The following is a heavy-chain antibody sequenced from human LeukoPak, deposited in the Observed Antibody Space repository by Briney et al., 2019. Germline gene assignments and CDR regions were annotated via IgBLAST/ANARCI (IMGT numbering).Heavy chain of an antibody. D-gene: IGHD6-6*01. V-gene: IGHV3-53*01. CDR1: EFIFSRFS. CDR3: ASFSLGHY. CDR2: IYSGGST. J-gene: IGHJ4*02. Sequence: GGSLRLSCAAPEFIFSRFSMSWVRQAPGKGLEWVSVIYSGGSTYYADSVKGRFTISRDTSKNTLSLQMNSLRAEDTAVYYCASFSLGHYWGQGTLVTVSS.